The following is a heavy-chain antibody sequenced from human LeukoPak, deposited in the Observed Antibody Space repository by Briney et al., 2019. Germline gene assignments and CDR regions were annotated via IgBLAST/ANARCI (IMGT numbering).Heavy chain of an antibody. Sequence: PGGSLRLSCVASGIVFPNAWLSWVRQPPGKGLEWVGRIKSKTDGGTTDYAAPVKGRFTISRDDSKNTLYLQMNSLKTEDTAVYYCTTRGIVGATVSEYWGQGTLVTVSS. V-gene: IGHV3-15*01. CDR1: GIVFPNAW. CDR2: IKSKTDGGTT. D-gene: IGHD1-26*01. J-gene: IGHJ4*02. CDR3: TTRGIVGATVSEY.